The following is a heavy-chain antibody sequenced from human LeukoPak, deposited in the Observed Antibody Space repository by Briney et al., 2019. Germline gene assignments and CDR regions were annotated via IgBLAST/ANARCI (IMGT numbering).Heavy chain of an antibody. CDR1: GGSISSYY. D-gene: IGHD3-22*01. CDR3: ARGVGSGYTDE. J-gene: IGHJ4*02. Sequence: SETPSLTCTVSGGSISSYYWSWIRQPPGKGLEWIGYIYYSGSTNYNPSLKSRVTISVDTSKNQFSLKLSSVTAADTAVYYCARGVGSGYTDEWGQGTLVTVSS. CDR2: IYYSGST. V-gene: IGHV4-59*01.